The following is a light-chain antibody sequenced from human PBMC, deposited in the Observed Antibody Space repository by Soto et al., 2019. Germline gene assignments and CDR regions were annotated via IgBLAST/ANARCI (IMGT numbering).Light chain of an antibody. CDR1: QGIKNY. CDR3: PRYSNVLFP. Sequence: DIQVTQYVSSLSANNEDKVTITCRASQGIKNYLAWYQQKPGEIPKLLIYAASTLESGIPPRFSGSGSGTDFTLTIFNLQPEDVAPYYCPRYSNVLFPFCGVTKVDIK. V-gene: IGKV1-27*01. CDR2: AAS. J-gene: IGKJ4*01.